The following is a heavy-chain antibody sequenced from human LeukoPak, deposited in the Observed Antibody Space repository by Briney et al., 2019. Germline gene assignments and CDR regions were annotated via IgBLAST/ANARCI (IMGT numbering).Heavy chain of an antibody. CDR3: TRLGIAAAGSPLD. Sequence: GGSLRLSCAASGFTFSSYAMSWVRQAPGKGLEWVSAISGSGGSTYYADSVKGRFTISRDNSKNTAYLQMNSLKTEDTAVYYCTRLGIAAAGSPLDWGQGTLVTVSS. J-gene: IGHJ4*02. CDR2: ISGSGGST. V-gene: IGHV3-23*01. D-gene: IGHD6-13*01. CDR1: GFTFSSYA.